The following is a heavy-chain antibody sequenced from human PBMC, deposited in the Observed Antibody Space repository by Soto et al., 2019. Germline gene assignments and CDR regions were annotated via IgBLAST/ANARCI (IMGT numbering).Heavy chain of an antibody. V-gene: IGHV3-30*18. J-gene: IGHJ6*01. CDR2: ISYDGSNK. CDR1: GFTFSSYG. D-gene: IGHD5-18*01. Sequence: QVQLVESGGGVVQPGRSLRLSCAASGFTFSSYGMHWVRQAPGKGLEWVAVISYDGSNKYYADSVKGRFTISRDNSKNTLYLQMNSLRAEDTAVYYCAKDNGYSYGHTYYYYGMDVW. CDR3: AKDNGYSYGHTYYYYGMDV.